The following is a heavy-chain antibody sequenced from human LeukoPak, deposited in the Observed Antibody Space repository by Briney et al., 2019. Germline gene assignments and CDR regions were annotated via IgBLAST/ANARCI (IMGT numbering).Heavy chain of an antibody. D-gene: IGHD3-22*01. V-gene: IGHV1-2*02. Sequence: ASVKVSCKASGGAFSSYAISWVRQAPGQGLEWMGWINPNSGGTNYAQKFQGRVTMTRDTSISTAYMELSRLRSDDTAVYYCARADYYDSSGYYAGNWFDPWGQGTLVTVSS. CDR3: ARADYYDSSGYYAGNWFDP. CDR1: GGAFSSYA. CDR2: INPNSGGT. J-gene: IGHJ5*02.